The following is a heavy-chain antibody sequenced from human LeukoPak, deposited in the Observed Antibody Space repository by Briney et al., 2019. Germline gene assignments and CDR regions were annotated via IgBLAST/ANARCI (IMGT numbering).Heavy chain of an antibody. V-gene: IGHV5-51*01. J-gene: IGHJ6*02. Sequence: GGSLQISCKGSGYSFTSYWSGGVRQLPGKGLEWMGIIYPGDSDTRYSPSFQGQVTISADKSISTAYLQWSSLKASDTAMYYCARAEDSSGWSGPDYCGMDVWGQGTTVTVSS. D-gene: IGHD6-19*01. CDR2: IYPGDSDT. CDR1: GYSFTSYW. CDR3: ARAEDSSGWSGPDYCGMDV.